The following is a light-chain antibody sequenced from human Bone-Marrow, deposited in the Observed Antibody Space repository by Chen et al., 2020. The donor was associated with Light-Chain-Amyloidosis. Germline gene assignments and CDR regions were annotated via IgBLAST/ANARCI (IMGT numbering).Light chain of an antibody. J-gene: IGKJ4*01. V-gene: IGKV3-20*01. CDR3: QQYGGSPPIS. Sequence: EILLTQSPDTLSLSPGERATLSCRAAQTVSSAYLAWYQQKPGQPPRLLIYAASNRAADIPDRFSGSGSGTDFTLTISRLEPEDFAVYYCQQYGGSPPISFGGGTKVEIK. CDR2: AAS. CDR1: QTVSSAY.